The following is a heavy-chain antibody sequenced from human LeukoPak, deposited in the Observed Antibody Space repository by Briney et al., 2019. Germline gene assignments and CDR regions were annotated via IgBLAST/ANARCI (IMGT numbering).Heavy chain of an antibody. CDR1: GFTFDDYA. CDR2: ISSSSSTI. D-gene: IGHD3-10*01. Sequence: PGRSLRLSCAASGFTFDDYAMHWVRQAPGKGLEWVSYISSSSSTIYYADSVKGRFTISRDNAKNSLYLQMNSLRAEDTAVYYCARALYYYGSGSYYLDYWGQGTLVTVSS. J-gene: IGHJ4*02. CDR3: ARALYYYGSGSYYLDY. V-gene: IGHV3-48*01.